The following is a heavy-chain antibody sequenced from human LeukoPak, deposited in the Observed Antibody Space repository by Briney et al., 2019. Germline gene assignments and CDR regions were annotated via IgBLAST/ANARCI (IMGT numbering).Heavy chain of an antibody. D-gene: IGHD3-9*01. J-gene: IGHJ4*02. CDR2: VSDSDGRT. CDR1: GFTFSSYP. Sequence: GGSLRLSCVASGFTFSSYPMGWVRQAPGKGLEWVSAVSDSDGRTYYADSVKGRFTISRDDSKNTLFLQMNSLRAEDTAVYYCARDDILTGYPTPFDYWGQGTLVTVSS. CDR3: ARDDILTGYPTPFDY. V-gene: IGHV3-23*01.